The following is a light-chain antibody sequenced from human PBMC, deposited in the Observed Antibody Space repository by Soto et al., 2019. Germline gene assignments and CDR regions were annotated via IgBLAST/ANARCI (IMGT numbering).Light chain of an antibody. Sequence: DIPMTPSPSSLSASVGDRVTITCRASQSISSYLNWYQQKPGKAPKLLIYAASSLQSGDPSTFSRSGSSSDFTLTISSLQPDDFAADDCHHCYSTPYYTFVRGTELEIK. CDR1: QSISSY. CDR3: HHCYSTPYYT. V-gene: IGKV1-39*01. CDR2: AAS. J-gene: IGKJ2*01.